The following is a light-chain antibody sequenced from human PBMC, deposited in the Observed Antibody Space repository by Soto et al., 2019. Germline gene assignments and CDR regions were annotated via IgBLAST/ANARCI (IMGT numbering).Light chain of an antibody. CDR3: TSYTSGNRSYV. J-gene: IGLJ1*01. CDR1: SSDVGAYTS. V-gene: IGLV2-14*01. Sequence: QSVLAQPASVSGSPGQSITISCSGTSSDVGAYTSVSWYQQHPGKAPKLMIYEVSNRPSGVSNRFSGSKSANTASLTISGLQADDEAHYYCTSYTSGNRSYVFGTGTKVTV. CDR2: EVS.